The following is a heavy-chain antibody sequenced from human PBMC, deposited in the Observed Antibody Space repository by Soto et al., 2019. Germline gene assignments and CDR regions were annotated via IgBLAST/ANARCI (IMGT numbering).Heavy chain of an antibody. V-gene: IGHV3-30-3*02. CDR2: ISYDGYIT. Sequence: QVQLVESGGGVVQPGRSLRLSCTASGFTFSAYAINWIRQAPGRGLECVVIISYDGYITYYADSVKGRFTISRDNSKSSVYLQMSSLIAEDTAVYFCAAVAARRQVGWFDPWGQGTLVTVSS. CDR1: GFTFSAYA. CDR3: AAVAARRQVGWFDP. J-gene: IGHJ5*02. D-gene: IGHD6-19*01.